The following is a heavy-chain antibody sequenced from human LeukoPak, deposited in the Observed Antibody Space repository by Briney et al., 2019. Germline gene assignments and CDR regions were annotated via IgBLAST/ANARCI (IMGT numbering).Heavy chain of an antibody. J-gene: IGHJ3*02. Sequence: SVKVSCKASGGTFSSYAISWVRQAPGQGLEWMGGIIPIFGTANYAQKFQGRVTITADESTSTAYMELSSLRSEDTAVYYCASTLAVAGRDAFDIWGQGTMVTVSS. D-gene: IGHD6-19*01. CDR1: GGTFSSYA. CDR2: IIPIFGTA. V-gene: IGHV1-69*13. CDR3: ASTLAVAGRDAFDI.